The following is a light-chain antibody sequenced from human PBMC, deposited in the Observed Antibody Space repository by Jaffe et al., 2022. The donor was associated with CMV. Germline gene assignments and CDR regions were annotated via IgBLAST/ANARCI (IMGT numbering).Light chain of an antibody. CDR1: NIGSKS. J-gene: IGLJ2*01. CDR3: QVWDSDSDHPGVI. Sequence: SYVLTQPPSVSLAPGKTARITCGGNNIGSKSVHWYQQKPGQAPVLVIYYNSDRPSGIPERFSGSNSGNTATLTISRVEAGDEADYYCQVWDSDSDHPGVIFGGGTKLTVL. V-gene: IGLV3-21*04. CDR2: YNS.